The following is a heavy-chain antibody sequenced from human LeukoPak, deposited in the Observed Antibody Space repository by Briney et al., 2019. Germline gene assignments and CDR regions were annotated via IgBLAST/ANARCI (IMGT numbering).Heavy chain of an antibody. Sequence: QPGGSLRLSCAASGFTFSSYAMSWVRQAPGKGLEWVSAISGSGGSTYYADSVKGRFTISRDNAKNSLYLQMNSLRAEDTAVYYCARDEDGFDYWGQGTLVTVSS. CDR2: ISGSGGST. CDR1: GFTFSSYA. V-gene: IGHV3-23*01. CDR3: ARDEDGFDY. J-gene: IGHJ4*02.